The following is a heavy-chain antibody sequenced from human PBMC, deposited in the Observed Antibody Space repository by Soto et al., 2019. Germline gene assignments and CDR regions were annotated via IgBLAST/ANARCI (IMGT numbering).Heavy chain of an antibody. V-gene: IGHV4-34*01. Sequence: QVHLQQWGTGLLKPSETLSLTCAVYGGSLTDYWWTWTRQTPGKGLEWIGEINHIGASNHNPSLKSRVTISLDASQNQFSLKLTSVTVAVTAVYYCARDFGAGAHFDHWGQGSLVTVSS. J-gene: IGHJ4*02. CDR2: INHIGAS. CDR3: ARDFGAGAHFDH. CDR1: GGSLTDYW. D-gene: IGHD3-10*01.